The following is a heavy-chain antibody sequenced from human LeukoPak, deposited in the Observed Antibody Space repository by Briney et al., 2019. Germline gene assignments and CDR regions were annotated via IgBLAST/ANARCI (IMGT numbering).Heavy chain of an antibody. CDR2: TNPNTGDT. V-gene: IGHV1-2*02. Sequence: ASVRVSCKASGYPFTDYYMHWIRQARGQGLEWMGWTNPNTGDTNYPQKFHGRVTMTTDTSISTAYMDLSRLSSDDTAVYYCATLVRGSNSYYPYWGQGTLVTVSS. J-gene: IGHJ4*02. CDR3: ATLVRGSNSYYPY. D-gene: IGHD3-10*01. CDR1: GYPFTDYY.